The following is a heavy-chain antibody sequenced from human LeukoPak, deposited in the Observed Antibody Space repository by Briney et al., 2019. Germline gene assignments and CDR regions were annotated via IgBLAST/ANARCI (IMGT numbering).Heavy chain of an antibody. D-gene: IGHD2-21*01. CDR3: ATLGSIVWGRRGNPSSP. V-gene: IGHV3-53*04. CDR2: ISSGGST. J-gene: IGHJ5*02. Sequence: GGSLRLSCAASGFTVTSNYISWVRQAPGKGLEWVSIISSGGSTYCADSVKGRFTISRLNSKNTLYLQMNSLRVEDTAVYYCATLGSIVWGRRGNPSSPWGQGTLVTVSS. CDR1: GFTVTSNY.